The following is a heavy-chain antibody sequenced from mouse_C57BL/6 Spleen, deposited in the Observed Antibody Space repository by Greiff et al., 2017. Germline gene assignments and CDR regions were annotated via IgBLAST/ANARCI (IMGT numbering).Heavy chain of an antibody. Sequence: EVQLQQSGAELVKPGASVKFSCTASGFNIKDYYMHWVKQRTEQGLEWIGRIEPEDGETKYAPQFQAQATIAAETAYNTEYLQLSRLTSENTADNYGARGKSSNYVDYWGQGTTLTVSS. J-gene: IGHJ2*01. CDR3: ARGKSSNYVDY. D-gene: IGHD1-1*01. CDR2: IEPEDGET. V-gene: IGHV14-2*01. CDR1: GFNIKDYY.